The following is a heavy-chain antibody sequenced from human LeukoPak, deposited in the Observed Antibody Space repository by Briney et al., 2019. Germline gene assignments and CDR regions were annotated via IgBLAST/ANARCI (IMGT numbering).Heavy chain of an antibody. V-gene: IGHV3-7*01. Sequence: GGSLRLSCAASGFIFSSFWMCWVGQPPGKGLEWVANIKHDGTEKYYAASVTGRFTISRDNAKHSLYLQMDSLRVEDTAISSCARDYGDFWGQGALVTVSS. D-gene: IGHD3-10*01. CDR2: IKHDGTEK. CDR3: ARDYGDF. CDR1: GFIFSSFW. J-gene: IGHJ4*02.